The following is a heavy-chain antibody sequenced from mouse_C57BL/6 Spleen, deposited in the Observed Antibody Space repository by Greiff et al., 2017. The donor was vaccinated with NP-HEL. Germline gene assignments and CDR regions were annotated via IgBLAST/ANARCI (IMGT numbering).Heavy chain of an antibody. V-gene: IGHV3-1*01. D-gene: IGHD2-3*01. Sequence: EVMLVESGPGMVKPSQSLSLTCTVTGYSITSGYDLHWVRHFPGNKLEWMGYISYSGSTNYNPSLKSRISITHDTSKNHFFLKLNSVTTEYTATYYCARDDGYFAYWGQGTLVTVSA. CDR3: ARDDGYFAY. J-gene: IGHJ3*01. CDR1: GYSITSGYD. CDR2: ISYSGST.